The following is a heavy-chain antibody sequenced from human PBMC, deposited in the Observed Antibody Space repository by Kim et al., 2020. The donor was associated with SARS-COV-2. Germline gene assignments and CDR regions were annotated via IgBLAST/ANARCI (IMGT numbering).Heavy chain of an antibody. V-gene: IGHV3-23*01. CDR3: ANGDDYYDSSGLGGDY. J-gene: IGHJ4*02. D-gene: IGHD3-22*01. CDR1: GFTFSSYS. Sequence: GGSLRLSCAASGFTFSSYSMSWVRQAPGKGLEWVSAISGSGGSTYYADSVKGRFTISRDNSKNTLYLQMNSLRAEDTAVYYCANGDDYYDSSGLGGDYWGQGTLVTVSS. CDR2: ISGSGGST.